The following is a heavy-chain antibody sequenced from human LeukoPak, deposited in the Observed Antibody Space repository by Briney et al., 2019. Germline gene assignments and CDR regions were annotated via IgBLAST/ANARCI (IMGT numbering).Heavy chain of an antibody. CDR3: ARRGILTGYYNN. J-gene: IGHJ4*02. CDR1: GGPISSSSYY. CDR2: IYYSGST. D-gene: IGHD3-9*01. V-gene: IGHV4-39*07. Sequence: SETLSLTCTVSGGPISSSSYYWGWIRQPPGKGLEWIGSIYYSGSTYYNPSLKSRVTISLDTSKNQFSLKLRSVTAADTAVYYCARRGILTGYYNNWGQGTLVTVSS.